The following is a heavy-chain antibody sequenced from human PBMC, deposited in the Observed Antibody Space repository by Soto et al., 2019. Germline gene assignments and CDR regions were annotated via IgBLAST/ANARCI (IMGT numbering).Heavy chain of an antibody. D-gene: IGHD2-15*01. J-gene: IGHJ6*02. Sequence: PWESLKISCKGSGYSFTSYWIGWVRQMPGKGLEGMGIIYPGDSDTRYSPSFQGQVTISADKSISTAYLQWSSLKASDTAMYYCARSEHVVVVAATPYYYYYGMDVWGQGTTVTVSS. V-gene: IGHV5-51*01. CDR2: IYPGDSDT. CDR1: GYSFTSYW. CDR3: ARSEHVVVVAATPYYYYYGMDV.